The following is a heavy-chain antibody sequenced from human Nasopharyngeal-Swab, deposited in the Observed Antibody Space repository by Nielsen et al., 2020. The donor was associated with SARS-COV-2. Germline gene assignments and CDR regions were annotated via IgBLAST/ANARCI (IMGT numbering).Heavy chain of an antibody. Sequence: GESLKISCAASGFTFSDYYISWIRQAPGKGLEWVSYISSSGSTIYYADSVKGRFTISRDNAKNSLYLQMSSLRAEDTAVYYCAREGFLEWFNYYGMDVWGQGTTVTVSS. CDR1: GFTFSDYY. J-gene: IGHJ6*02. CDR3: AREGFLEWFNYYGMDV. D-gene: IGHD3-3*01. CDR2: ISSSGSTI. V-gene: IGHV3-11*01.